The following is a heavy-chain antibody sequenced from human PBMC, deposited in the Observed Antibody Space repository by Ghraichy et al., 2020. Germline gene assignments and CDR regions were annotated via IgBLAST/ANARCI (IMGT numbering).Heavy chain of an antibody. Sequence: SETLYLTCAVYGGSFSGYYWSWIRQPPGKGLEWIGEINHSGSTNYNPSLKSRVTISVDTSKNQFSLKLSSVTAADTAVYYCARATYYYGMDVWGQGTTVTVSS. CDR1: GGSFSGYY. CDR2: INHSGST. V-gene: IGHV4-34*01. D-gene: IGHD4-11*01. J-gene: IGHJ6*02. CDR3: ARATYYYGMDV.